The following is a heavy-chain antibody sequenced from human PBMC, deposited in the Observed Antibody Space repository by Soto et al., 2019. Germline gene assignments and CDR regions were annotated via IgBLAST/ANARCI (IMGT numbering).Heavy chain of an antibody. CDR2: IKSKTDGGTT. V-gene: IGHV3-15*07. Sequence: PGGSLRLSCAASGVTFNNAWMYWVRQPPGKGLEWVGRIKSKTDGGTTDYAAPVKGRFTISRDDSKNTLYLLMNSLKMEDTAVYYCITTRIWIYYYDSTGFDYWGQGTLVTVSS. CDR3: ITTRIWIYYYDSTGFDY. D-gene: IGHD3-22*01. CDR1: GVTFNNAW. J-gene: IGHJ4*02.